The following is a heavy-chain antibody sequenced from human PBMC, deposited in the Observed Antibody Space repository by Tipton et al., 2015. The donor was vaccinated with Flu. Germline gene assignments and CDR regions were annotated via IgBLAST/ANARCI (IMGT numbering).Heavy chain of an antibody. D-gene: IGHD3-9*01. CDR2: ISSSGTTI. CDR1: GFTFNDYY. CDR3: AGPRYFD. J-gene: IGHJ4*02. V-gene: IGHV3-11*01. Sequence: SLRLSCTASGFTFNDYYITWIRQAPGKGLEWVSFISSSGTTIYYADSVKGRFTTSRDNAKSSLYLQMDSLRVEDTAVYYCAGPRYFDWGQGTLVRVSS.